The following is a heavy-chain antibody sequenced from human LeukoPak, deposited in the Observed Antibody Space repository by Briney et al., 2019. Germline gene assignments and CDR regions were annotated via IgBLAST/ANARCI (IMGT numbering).Heavy chain of an antibody. Sequence: GGSLRPSCAASGFTFGDYAMSWFRQAPGKGLEWVGFIKSKAHGGTTEYAASVEGRFTISRDDSKSIAYLQMNSLKTEDTAVYYCTRDEYGSSIYVTTFDIWGQGTMVTVSS. CDR1: GFTFGDYA. D-gene: IGHD3-10*01. CDR2: IKSKAHGGTT. V-gene: IGHV3-49*03. CDR3: TRDEYGSSIYVTTFDI. J-gene: IGHJ3*02.